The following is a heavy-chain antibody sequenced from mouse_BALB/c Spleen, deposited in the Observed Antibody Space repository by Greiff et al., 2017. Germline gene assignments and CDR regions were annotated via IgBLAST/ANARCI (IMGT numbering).Heavy chain of an antibody. J-gene: IGHJ2*01. CDR2: IRNKANGYTT. CDR1: GFTFTDYY. CDR3: ARDQGNFDY. Sequence: EVKLVESGGGLVQPGGSLRLSCATSGFTFTDYYMSWVRQPPGQALEWLGFIRNKANGYTTEYSASVKGRFTISRYNSQSILYLQKNTLRAEDSATYYCARDQGNFDYWGQGTTLTVSS. V-gene: IGHV7-3*02. D-gene: IGHD2-14*01.